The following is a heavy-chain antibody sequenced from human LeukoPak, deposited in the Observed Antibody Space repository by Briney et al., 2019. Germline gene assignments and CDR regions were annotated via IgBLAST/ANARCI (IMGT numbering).Heavy chain of an antibody. CDR1: GFTFSSYG. Sequence: GGSLRLSCAASGFTFSSYGIHWVRQAPGKGLEWVAAISYDGSSKYYADSVKGRFTISRDNSKNTLYLQMNSLRAEDTAVYYCAGDSATTFDYWGQGTLVTVSS. J-gene: IGHJ4*02. D-gene: IGHD5-24*01. CDR2: ISYDGSSK. CDR3: AGDSATTFDY. V-gene: IGHV3-30*03.